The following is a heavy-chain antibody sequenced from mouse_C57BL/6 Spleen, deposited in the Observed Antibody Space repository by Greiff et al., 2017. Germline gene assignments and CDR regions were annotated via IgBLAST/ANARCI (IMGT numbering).Heavy chain of an antibody. V-gene: IGHV1-64*01. J-gene: IGHJ4*01. Sequence: QVQLQQPGAELVKPGASVKLSCKASGYTFTSYWMHWVKQRPGQGLEWIGMIHPNSGSTNYNEKFKSKATLTVDKSSSTAYMQLSSLTSEDSAVYFCARSGYGNYVYYAMDYWGQGTSVTGSS. D-gene: IGHD2-10*02. CDR2: IHPNSGST. CDR1: GYTFTSYW. CDR3: ARSGYGNYVYYAMDY.